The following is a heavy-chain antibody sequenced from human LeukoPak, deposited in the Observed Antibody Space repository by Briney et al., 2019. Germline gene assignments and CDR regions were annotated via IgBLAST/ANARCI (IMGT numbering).Heavy chain of an antibody. Sequence: GGSLRLXCAASGFTCSSYWMSWVRRAPGKGLEWVANIEQDGSEKYYVDSVKGRFTISRDNAKNSLYLQMNSLRAEDTAVYYCARGCYDFWSGYRGGYWGQGTLVTVSS. D-gene: IGHD3-3*01. CDR2: IEQDGSEK. V-gene: IGHV3-7*01. CDR3: ARGCYDFWSGYRGGY. J-gene: IGHJ4*02. CDR1: GFTCSSYW.